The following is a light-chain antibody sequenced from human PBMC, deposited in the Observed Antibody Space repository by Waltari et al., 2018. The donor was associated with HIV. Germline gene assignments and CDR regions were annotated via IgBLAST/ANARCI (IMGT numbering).Light chain of an antibody. CDR2: GAS. CDR3: QQYNNWPRT. CDR1: QSVSSS. J-gene: IGKJ1*01. V-gene: IGKV3-15*01. Sequence: EIVLTQSPGTLSLSPGERATLSCRASQSVSSSSLAWYQQKPGQAPRLLIYGASTRATGIPARFSGSGSGTEFTLTISSLQSEDFAVYYCQQYNNWPRTFGQGTKVEI.